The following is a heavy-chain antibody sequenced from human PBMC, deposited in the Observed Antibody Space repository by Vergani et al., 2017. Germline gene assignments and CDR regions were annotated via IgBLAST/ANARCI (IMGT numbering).Heavy chain of an antibody. CDR2: ISGQNFHT. D-gene: IGHD3/OR15-3a*01. J-gene: IGHJ4*02. CDR1: GFTFTAHG. V-gene: IGHV3-23*01. CDR3: ADLYVDDGFSPF. Sequence: EVQLLESGGGSAQPGESLRLSCVASGFTFTAHGLNWVRQAPGKGLEWVSGISGQNFHTHYADSVKGRFTISRDDSKNTVYLQINSLRAEDTAFYYCADLYVDDGFSPFWGQGTLVTVSS.